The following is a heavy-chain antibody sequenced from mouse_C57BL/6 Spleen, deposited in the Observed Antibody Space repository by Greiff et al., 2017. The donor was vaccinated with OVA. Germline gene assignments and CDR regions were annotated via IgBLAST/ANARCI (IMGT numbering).Heavy chain of an antibody. D-gene: IGHD1-1*01. J-gene: IGHJ2*01. Sequence: QVQLQQSGAELVRPGTSVKVSCKASGYAFTNYLIEWVKQRPGQGLEWIGVINPGSGGTNYNEKFKGKATLTADKSSSTAYMQLSSLTSEDYAVYFCARSDTTVVSYFDYWGQGTTLTVSS. CDR2: INPGSGGT. V-gene: IGHV1-54*01. CDR3: ARSDTTVVSYFDY. CDR1: GYAFTNYL.